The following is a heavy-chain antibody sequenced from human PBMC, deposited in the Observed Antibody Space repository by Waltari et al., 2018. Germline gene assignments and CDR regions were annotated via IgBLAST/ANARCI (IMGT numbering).Heavy chain of an antibody. D-gene: IGHD6-19*01. CDR1: GFPFSNSG. Sequence: QVQLVESGGGVVQPGRSLRLSCAASGFPFSNSGMHWVRQAPGKGLEGVAVIWSDGDKKYYEESVRGRFTISRDNSNNTLSLQMSSLRAEDTAVYYCARVAVPGTFFFDYWGQGTLVTVSS. CDR3: ARVAVPGTFFFDY. J-gene: IGHJ4*02. CDR2: IWSDGDKK. V-gene: IGHV3-33*01.